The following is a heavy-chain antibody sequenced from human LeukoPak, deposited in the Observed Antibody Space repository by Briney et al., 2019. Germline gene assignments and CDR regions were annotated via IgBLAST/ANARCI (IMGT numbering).Heavy chain of an antibody. CDR2: IYYSGST. Sequence: KPSETLSLTCTVSGGSISSYYWSWIRQPPGKGLEWIGYIYYSGSTNYNPSLKSRVTISVDTSKNQFSLKLSSVTAADTAVYYCARYTQLGRYYYYGMDVWGQGTTVTVSS. D-gene: IGHD6-13*01. J-gene: IGHJ6*02. CDR3: ARYTQLGRYYYYGMDV. V-gene: IGHV4-59*08. CDR1: GGSISSYY.